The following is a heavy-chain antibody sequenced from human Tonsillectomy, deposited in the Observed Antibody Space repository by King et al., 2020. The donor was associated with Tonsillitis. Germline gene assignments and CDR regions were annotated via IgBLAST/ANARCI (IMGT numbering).Heavy chain of an antibody. V-gene: IGHV4-39*07. CDR3: ARHPVWWSDRRSVWFDP. Sequence: QLQESGPGLVKPSETLSLSCSVSGDSITGGNHYWGWIRQPPGQGLERIASIYYTGSTYYSPSLKSRVTMSVDTSKNRFSLKVNSVTAADTAVYYCARHPVWWSDRRSVWFDPWGQGTLVTVSS. D-gene: IGHD2-21*01. CDR2: IYYTGST. J-gene: IGHJ5*02. CDR1: GDSITGGNHY.